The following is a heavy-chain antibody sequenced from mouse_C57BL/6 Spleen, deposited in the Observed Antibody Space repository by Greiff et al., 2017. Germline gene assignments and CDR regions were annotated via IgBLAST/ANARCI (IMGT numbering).Heavy chain of an antibody. Sequence: VQLQQSGPGLVQPSQSLSITCTASGFSLTSYGVHWVRQSPGKGLEWLGVIWSGGSTDCNAAFISSLSISKDNSKCQVFFKVDSQQADETAIYYCASYCGNYGSAMDDWGQGTSVTVSS. CDR3: ASYCGNYGSAMDD. CDR2: IWSGGST. D-gene: IGHD2-1*01. J-gene: IGHJ4*01. V-gene: IGHV2-2*01. CDR1: GFSLTSYG.